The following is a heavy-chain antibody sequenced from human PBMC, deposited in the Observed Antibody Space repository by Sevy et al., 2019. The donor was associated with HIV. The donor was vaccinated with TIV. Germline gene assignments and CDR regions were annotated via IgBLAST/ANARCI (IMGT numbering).Heavy chain of an antibody. V-gene: IGHV4-34*01. CDR1: GGSFSGYY. Sequence: SETLSLTCAVYGGSFSGYYWSWIRQPPGKGLEWIGEINHSGSTNYNPSLKSRVTISVDTSKNQFSLKLSSVTAADTAVYYCARGQGVWGSLWYKYYFDYWGQGTLVTISS. J-gene: IGHJ4*02. D-gene: IGHD3-16*01. CDR3: ARGQGVWGSLWYKYYFDY. CDR2: INHSGST.